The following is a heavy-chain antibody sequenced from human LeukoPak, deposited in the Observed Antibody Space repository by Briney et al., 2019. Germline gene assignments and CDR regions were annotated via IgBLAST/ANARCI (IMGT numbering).Heavy chain of an antibody. CDR3: ASNDFWSGYYPDAIDAFDI. CDR1: GGTFSSYA. D-gene: IGHD3-3*01. J-gene: IGHJ3*02. V-gene: IGHV7-4-1*02. Sequence: ASVKVSCKASGGTFSSYAISWVRQAPGQGLEWMGWINTNTGNPTYAQGFTGRFVFSLDTSVSTAYLQISSLKAEDTAVYYCASNDFWSGYYPDAIDAFDIWGQGTMVTVSS. CDR2: INTNTGNP.